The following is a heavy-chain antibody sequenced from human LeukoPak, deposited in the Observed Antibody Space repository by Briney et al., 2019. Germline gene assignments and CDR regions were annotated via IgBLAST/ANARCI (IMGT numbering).Heavy chain of an antibody. CDR1: GFTFSNYG. CDR2: VSGTSDRT. D-gene: IGHD1-26*01. CDR3: AKDLGGELLIWYFDL. J-gene: IGHJ2*01. Sequence: GGSLRLSCETSGFTFSNYGMTWVRQAPGKGLEWVSTVSGTSDRTYYADSVRGRFTISRDNSKNTLYLQMNSLRAEDTAVYYCAKDLGGELLIWYFDLWGRGTLVTVSS. V-gene: IGHV3-23*01.